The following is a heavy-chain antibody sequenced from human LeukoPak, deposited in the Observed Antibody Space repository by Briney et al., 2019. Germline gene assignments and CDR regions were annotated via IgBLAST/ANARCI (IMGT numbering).Heavy chain of an antibody. D-gene: IGHD2-15*01. Sequence: GRSLRLSCAASGFTFSSYGMHWVRQAPGKGLEWVAVISYDGSNKYYADSVEGRFTISRDNSKNTLYLQMNSLRAEDTAVYYCAKEGRVVAATQSSPDYWGQGPLVTVSS. CDR3: AKEGRVVAATQSSPDY. CDR1: GFTFSSYG. CDR2: ISYDGSNK. V-gene: IGHV3-30*18. J-gene: IGHJ4*02.